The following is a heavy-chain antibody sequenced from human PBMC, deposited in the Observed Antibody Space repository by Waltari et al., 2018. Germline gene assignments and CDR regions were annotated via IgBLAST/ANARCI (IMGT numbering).Heavy chain of an antibody. CDR3: ARATGYCSSTSCFNAFDI. D-gene: IGHD2-2*01. CDR2: IIPIFGTA. CDR1: GGTFSSYA. J-gene: IGHJ3*02. Sequence: QVQLVQSGAAVKKPGSSVTVSCKASGGTFSSYANSGVRQAPGAGLEWMGGIIPIFGTANYAQKFQGRVTITADESTSTAYMELSSLRSEDTAVYYCARATGYCSSTSCFNAFDIWGQGTMVTVSS. V-gene: IGHV1-69*12.